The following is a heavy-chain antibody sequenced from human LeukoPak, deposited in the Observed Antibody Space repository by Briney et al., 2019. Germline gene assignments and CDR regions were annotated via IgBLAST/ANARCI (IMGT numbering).Heavy chain of an antibody. CDR3: ARAIRSYQYYFDY. V-gene: IGHV3-21*01. D-gene: IGHD1-26*01. CDR2: ISSSSSSYI. J-gene: IGHJ4*02. CDR1: GFTLNNYN. Sequence: GGSLRLSCAASGFTLNNYNMNWVRQAPGKGLEWVSSISSSSSSYIYYADSVKGRFTISRDNAKNSLYLQMNSLRAEDTAVYYCARAIRSYQYYFDYWGQGTLVTVSS.